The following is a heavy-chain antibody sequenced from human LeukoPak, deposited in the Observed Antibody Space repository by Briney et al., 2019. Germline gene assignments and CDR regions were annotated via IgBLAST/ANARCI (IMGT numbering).Heavy chain of an antibody. Sequence: GGTLRLSCAASGFTFSSYGMSWVRQAPGKGLEWVSAISGSGGSTYYADSVKGRFTISRDNSKNTLYLQMNSLRAEDTAVYYCAKDGGNLAYYFDYWGQGTLVTVSS. J-gene: IGHJ4*02. D-gene: IGHD4-23*01. CDR2: ISGSGGST. CDR1: GFTFSSYG. V-gene: IGHV3-23*01. CDR3: AKDGGNLAYYFDY.